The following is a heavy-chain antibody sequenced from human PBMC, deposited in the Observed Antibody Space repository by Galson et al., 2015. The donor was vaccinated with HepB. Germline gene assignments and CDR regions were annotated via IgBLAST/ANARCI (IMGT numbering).Heavy chain of an antibody. CDR1: GFTFSSYA. D-gene: IGHD4-17*01. J-gene: IGHJ4*02. Sequence: SLRLSCAASGFTFSSYAMHWVRQAPGKGLEWVAVISYDGSNKYYADSVKGRFTISRDNSKNTLYLQMNSLRAEDTAVYYCASEGGDYGDYALYYWGQGTLVTVSS. CDR3: ASEGGDYGDYALYY. V-gene: IGHV3-30-3*01. CDR2: ISYDGSNK.